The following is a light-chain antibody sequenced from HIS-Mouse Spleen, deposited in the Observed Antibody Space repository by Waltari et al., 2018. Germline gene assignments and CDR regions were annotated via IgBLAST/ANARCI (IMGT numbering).Light chain of an antibody. CDR2: EGS. J-gene: IGLJ3*02. Sequence: QSALTQPASVSGSPGQSITISCTGTSSYVGSYNLVSWYQQHPGKAPKLMIYEGSKRPSGVSNRFSGSKSGNTASLTMSGLQAEDEADYYCCSYAGSSTLVFGGGTKLTVL. CDR3: CSYAGSSTLV. V-gene: IGLV2-23*01. CDR1: SSYVGSYNL.